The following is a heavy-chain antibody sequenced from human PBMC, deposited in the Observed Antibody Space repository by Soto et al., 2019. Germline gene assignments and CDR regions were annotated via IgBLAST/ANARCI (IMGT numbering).Heavy chain of an antibody. J-gene: IGHJ4*02. CDR2: LYYSGST. D-gene: IGHD3-22*01. Sequence: QLQLQESGPGLVKPSETLSLTCTVSGGSISSSSYYWGLIRQPPGKGLEWIGSLYYSGSTYYNPSLKSRVTISVDTSKTQFSLKLSSVTAADTAVYYCVGSGYSPFDYWGQGTLVTVSS. CDR1: GGSISSSSYY. CDR3: VGSGYSPFDY. V-gene: IGHV4-39*01.